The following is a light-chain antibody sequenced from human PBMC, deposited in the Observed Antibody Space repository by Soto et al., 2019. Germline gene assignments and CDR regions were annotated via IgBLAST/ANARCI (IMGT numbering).Light chain of an antibody. CDR1: QSISSK. CDR2: GAS. J-gene: IGKJ5*01. V-gene: IGKV3-15*01. Sequence: IVMTQSPATLSVSPGERATLSCRASQSISSKLAWYQQKPGQAPRLLIYGASTRATGIPARFSGSGSGTEFTLTISSLQSEDFAVYYCQQYNSSPPITFGQGTRLDIK. CDR3: QQYNSSPPIT.